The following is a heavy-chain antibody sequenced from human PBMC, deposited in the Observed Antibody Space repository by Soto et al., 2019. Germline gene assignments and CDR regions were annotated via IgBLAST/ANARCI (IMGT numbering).Heavy chain of an antibody. CDR2: INAGNGNT. Sequence: QVQLVQSGAEEKKPGASVKVSCKASGYTFTSYAMHWVRQAPGQRLEWMGWINAGNGNTKYSQKFQGRVTITRDTSASTAYMELSSLRSEDTAVYSCARDAAVAVAGTRKGPLKYFQHWGQGTLVTVSS. D-gene: IGHD6-19*01. V-gene: IGHV1-3*05. J-gene: IGHJ1*01. CDR3: ARDAAVAVAGTRKGPLKYFQH. CDR1: GYTFTSYA.